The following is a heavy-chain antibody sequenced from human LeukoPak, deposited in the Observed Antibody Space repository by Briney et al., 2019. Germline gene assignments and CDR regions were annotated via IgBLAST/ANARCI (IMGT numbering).Heavy chain of an antibody. D-gene: IGHD6-13*01. Sequence: PSETLSLTCTVSGGSISSSSYFWGWIRQPPGKGLEWIGSIYYSGSTYYNPSLKSRVTISVDTSKNQFSLKLSSVTAADTAVYYCARQAYSSSWQYYYYMDVWGKGTTVTISS. J-gene: IGHJ6*03. V-gene: IGHV4-39*01. CDR1: GGSISSSSYF. CDR2: IYYSGST. CDR3: ARQAYSSSWQYYYYMDV.